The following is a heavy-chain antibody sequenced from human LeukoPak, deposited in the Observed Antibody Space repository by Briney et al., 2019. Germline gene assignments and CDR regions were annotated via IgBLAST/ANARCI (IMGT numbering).Heavy chain of an antibody. CDR1: GYSFTSYW. CDR2: IYPGDSDT. Sequence: GESLKISCKGSGYSFTSYWIGWVRQMPGKGLEWMGIIYPGDSDTRYSPSFQGQVTISADKSISTAYLQRSSLKASDTAMYYCARLMITFGGVIVPFDYWGQGTLVTVSS. V-gene: IGHV5-51*01. J-gene: IGHJ4*02. D-gene: IGHD3-16*02. CDR3: ARLMITFGGVIVPFDY.